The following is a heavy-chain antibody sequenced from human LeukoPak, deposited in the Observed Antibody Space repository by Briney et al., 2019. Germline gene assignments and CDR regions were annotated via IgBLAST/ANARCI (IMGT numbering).Heavy chain of an antibody. Sequence: SETLSLTCTVSGGSISSGDYYWNWIRQHPGKGLEWIGYIYYSGTIYYNPSLKSRVTISVDTSKNQFSLKLSSVTAADTAVYYCARGRGVAARPVYYWGQGTLVTVSS. J-gene: IGHJ4*02. CDR1: GGSISSGDYY. V-gene: IGHV4-30-4*02. D-gene: IGHD6-6*01. CDR3: ARGRGVAARPVYY. CDR2: IYYSGTI.